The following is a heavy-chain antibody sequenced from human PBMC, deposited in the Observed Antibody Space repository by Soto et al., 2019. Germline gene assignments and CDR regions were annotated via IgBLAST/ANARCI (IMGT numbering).Heavy chain of an antibody. V-gene: IGHV1-69*01. D-gene: IGHD2-8*02. J-gene: IGHJ6*02. Sequence: QVQLVQSGAEGKKPGSSVKVSCKASGGTFSSYAISWVRQAPGQGLEWMGGIIPIFGTANYAQKFQGRVTITADESTSTAYMELSSLRSEDTGVDYCARDRGVLTHTYYGMDVWGQGTTVTVSS. CDR3: ARDRGVLTHTYYGMDV. CDR1: GGTFSSYA. CDR2: IIPIFGTA.